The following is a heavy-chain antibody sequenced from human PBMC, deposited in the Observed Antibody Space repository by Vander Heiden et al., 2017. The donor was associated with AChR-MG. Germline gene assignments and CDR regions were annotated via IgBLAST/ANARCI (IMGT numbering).Heavy chain of an antibody. J-gene: IGHJ4*02. CDR2: ISYDGSNK. Sequence: QVQLVESGGGVVQPGRSLRLSCAASGFTFSSYAMHWVRQAPGKGLELVAVISYDGSNKYYADSVKGRFTIARDNSKNTLYLQMNSLRAEDTAVYYCARDRWYYYDSSGYSSLTFDYWGQGTLVTVSS. V-gene: IGHV3-30-3*01. CDR3: ARDRWYYYDSSGYSSLTFDY. D-gene: IGHD3-22*01. CDR1: GFTFSSYA.